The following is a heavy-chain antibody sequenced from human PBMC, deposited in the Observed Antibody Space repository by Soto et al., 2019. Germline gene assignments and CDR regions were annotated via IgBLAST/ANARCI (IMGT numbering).Heavy chain of an antibody. CDR2: MNPDSGNT. D-gene: IGHD6-19*01. V-gene: IGHV1-8*01. CDR3: ARGGRDSGSAIAVAYL. CDR1: GYTFVSYG. Sequence: ASVKVSCKASGYTFVSYGINWVRQATGQGLEWMGWMNPDSGNTGYLEKFAGRLVMTGDTSTSTAYMELSRLTSEDTAVYYCARGGRDSGSAIAVAYLWRQRTSVPASS. J-gene: IGHJ4*02.